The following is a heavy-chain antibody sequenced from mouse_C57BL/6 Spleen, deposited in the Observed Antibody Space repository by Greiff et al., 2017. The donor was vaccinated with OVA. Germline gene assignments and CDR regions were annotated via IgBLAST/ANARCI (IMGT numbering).Heavy chain of an antibody. CDR2: ISDGGSYT. D-gene: IGHD1-1*01. Sequence: EVKLVESGGGLVKPGGSLKLSCAASGFTFSSYAMSWVRQTPEKRLEWVATISDGGSYTYYPDNVKGRFTISRDNAKNNLYLQMSHLKSEDTAMYYCARDRIYYDGSGYRYFDVWGTGTTVTVSS. CDR3: ARDRIYYDGSGYRYFDV. CDR1: GFTFSSYA. V-gene: IGHV5-4*01. J-gene: IGHJ1*03.